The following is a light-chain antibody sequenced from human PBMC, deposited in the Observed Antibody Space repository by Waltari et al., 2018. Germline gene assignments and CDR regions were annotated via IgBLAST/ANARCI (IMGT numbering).Light chain of an antibody. V-gene: IGKV1-5*03. Sequence: DIQMTQSPSTLSASVGARVTITCRASQSISSWLAWYQQKPGKAPKLLIYKASSLESGVPSRFSGSGSGTEFTLTISSLQPDDFATYYCQQYNSYWMFGQGTKVEIK. CDR3: QQYNSYWM. J-gene: IGKJ1*01. CDR1: QSISSW. CDR2: KAS.